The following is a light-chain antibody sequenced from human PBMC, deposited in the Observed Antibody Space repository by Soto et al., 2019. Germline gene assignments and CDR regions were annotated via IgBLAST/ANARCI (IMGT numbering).Light chain of an antibody. CDR1: QGMGNF. CDR2: AAS. J-gene: IGKJ5*01. CDR3: QQCDNLPIT. Sequence: DIHMTQSPSSLSASIGDRVTITRLASQGMGNFLSWYQHKPGKAPRLLIYAASTWETGAPSRFSGRGSGTDFTLTISSLEPEDVATYYCQQCDNLPITFGQGTRLEIK. V-gene: IGKV1-33*01.